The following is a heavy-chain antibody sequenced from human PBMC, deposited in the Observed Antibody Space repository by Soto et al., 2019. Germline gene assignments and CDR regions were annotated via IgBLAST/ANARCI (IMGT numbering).Heavy chain of an antibody. Sequence: PGGSLRLSCVGSGFTFSSYGMHWVRQAPGKGLEFVAVISDTGSSHYYAASVEGRFTISRENSKNTLSLHMDRLRVEDTAVYYCAKDRGGDCPDNSCYFGADYWGQGTPVTVSS. D-gene: IGHD2-2*01. CDR1: GFTFSSYG. J-gene: IGHJ4*02. CDR2: ISDTGSSH. V-gene: IGHV3-30*18. CDR3: AKDRGGDCPDNSCYFGADY.